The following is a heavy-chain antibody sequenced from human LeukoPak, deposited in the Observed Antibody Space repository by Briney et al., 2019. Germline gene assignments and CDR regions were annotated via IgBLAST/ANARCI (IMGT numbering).Heavy chain of an antibody. J-gene: IGHJ4*02. CDR2: IYYSGST. V-gene: IGHV4-59*12. CDR1: GGSFNDFY. CDR3: ARALGYYFDY. Sequence: SETLSLTCTVSGGSFNDFYWSWIRQPPGKGLEWIAYIYYSGSTNYNPSLKSRVTISVDTSKSQFSLKLSSVTAADTAVYYSARALGYYFDYWGQGTLVTVSS. D-gene: IGHD7-27*01.